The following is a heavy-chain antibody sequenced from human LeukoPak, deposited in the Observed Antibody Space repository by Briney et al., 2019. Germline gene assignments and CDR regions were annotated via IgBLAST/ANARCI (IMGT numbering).Heavy chain of an antibody. CDR2: IWYDGSKK. CDR1: GFPFGTYG. J-gene: IGHJ4*02. CDR3: AKDRGSQAPPDY. D-gene: IGHD3-10*01. Sequence: GGSLRLSCAASGFPFGTYGMHWVRQAPGKGLEWVAVIWYDGSKKYYADSVKGRFTISRDTSKSTLYLQRNSLRAEDTAVYYCAKDRGSQAPPDYWGQGTLVTVSS. V-gene: IGHV3-33*06.